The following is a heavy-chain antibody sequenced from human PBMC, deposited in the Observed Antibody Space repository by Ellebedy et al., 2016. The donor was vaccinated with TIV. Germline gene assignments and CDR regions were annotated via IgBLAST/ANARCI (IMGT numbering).Heavy chain of an antibody. CDR3: ARADFGAAAGSGSRDLDF. CDR1: GFTFTFYG. J-gene: IGHJ4*02. V-gene: IGHV3-33*01. D-gene: IGHD6-13*01. Sequence: GGSLRLSXAASGFTFTFYGMHWVRQAPGKGLEWVSLIWHDGSNRYYADSVRGRFTISRDNSKNTVDLLMDSVGAEDTAIYYCARADFGAAAGSGSRDLDFWGQGTLVTVSS. CDR2: IWHDGSNR.